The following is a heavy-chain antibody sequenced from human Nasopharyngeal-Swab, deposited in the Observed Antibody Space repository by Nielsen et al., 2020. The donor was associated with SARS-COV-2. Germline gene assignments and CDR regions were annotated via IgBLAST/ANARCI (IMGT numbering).Heavy chain of an antibody. V-gene: IGHV2-26*01. CDR1: GGSISSYYW. D-gene: IGHD6-19*01. CDR3: ARIVGGWIDYYYYGMDV. J-gene: IGHJ6*02. CDR2: IFSNDEK. Sequence: ETLSLTCTVSGGSISSYYWSWIRQPPGKALEWLAHIFSNDEKSYSTSLKSRLTISKDTSKSQVVLTMTNMDPVDTATYYCARIVGGWIDYYYYGMDVWGQGTTVTVSS.